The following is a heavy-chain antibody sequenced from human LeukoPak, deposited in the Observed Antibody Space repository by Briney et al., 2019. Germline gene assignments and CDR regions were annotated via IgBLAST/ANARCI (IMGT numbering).Heavy chain of an antibody. CDR3: TLGVTDDAFDI. V-gene: IGHV4-34*01. J-gene: IGHJ3*02. CDR2: INHSGST. CDR1: GGSFSGYY. Sequence: PSETLSLTCAVYGGSFSGYYWSWIRQPPGKGLEWIGEINHSGSTNYNPSLKSRVTISVATSKNQFSLKLSSVTAADTAVYYCTLGVTDDAFDIWGQGTMVTVSS. D-gene: IGHD2-21*02.